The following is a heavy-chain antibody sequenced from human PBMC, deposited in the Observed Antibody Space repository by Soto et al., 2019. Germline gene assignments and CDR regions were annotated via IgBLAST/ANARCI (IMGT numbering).Heavy chain of an antibody. CDR2: IYHSGST. D-gene: IGHD6-25*01. Sequence: QVQLQESGPGLVKPSQTLSLTCTVSGGSISSGGYYWSGIRQHPGKGLEWIGYIYHSGSTYYNPSLKSRVTISVDTSKNQFSLKLSSVTVADTAVYYCAREAAGILNWFDPWGQGTLVTVSS. J-gene: IGHJ5*02. V-gene: IGHV4-31*03. CDR1: GGSISSGGYY. CDR3: AREAAGILNWFDP.